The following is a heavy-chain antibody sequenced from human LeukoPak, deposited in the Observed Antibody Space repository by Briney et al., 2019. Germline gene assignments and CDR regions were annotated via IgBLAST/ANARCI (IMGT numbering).Heavy chain of an antibody. Sequence: ASVKVSCKASGYTFTDYYMHWVRQAPGQGLEWMGWINPKSGGTNYAQKFQGRVTMTRDTSISTGHMELSRLRTDDTAVYYCASAAFWSEYFQHWGQGTLVTVSS. J-gene: IGHJ1*01. CDR2: INPKSGGT. CDR3: ASAAFWSEYFQH. V-gene: IGHV1-2*02. CDR1: GYTFTDYY. D-gene: IGHD3-3*01.